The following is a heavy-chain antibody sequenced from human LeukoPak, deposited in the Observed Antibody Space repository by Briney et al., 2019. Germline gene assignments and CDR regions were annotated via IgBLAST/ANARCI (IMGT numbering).Heavy chain of an antibody. J-gene: IGHJ6*03. CDR3: ARGRGYDSNFVYYYYMDV. V-gene: IGHV1-69*13. CDR1: GGTFSSYA. CDR2: IIPIFGTT. D-gene: IGHD5-12*01. Sequence: SVKISCKASGGTFSSYASSWVRQAPGQGLEWMGGIIPIFGTTNYAQKFQGKVTISADESTSTAYMELSSLRSEDTAVYYCARGRGYDSNFVYYYYMDVWGKGTTVTVSS.